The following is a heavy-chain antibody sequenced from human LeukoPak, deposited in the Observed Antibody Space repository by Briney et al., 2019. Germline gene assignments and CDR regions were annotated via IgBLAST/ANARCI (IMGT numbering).Heavy chain of an antibody. V-gene: IGHV3-21*01. CDR3: ARDRITIYGGVDY. Sequence: GGSLRLSCAASGFTFSSYSMNWVRQAPGKGLEWVLSISSSSSYIYYADSVKGRYTISRDNAKNSLYLQMNSLRAEDTAVYYCARDRITIYGGVDYWGQGTLVTVSS. J-gene: IGHJ4*02. CDR2: ISSSSSYI. D-gene: IGHD3-3*01. CDR1: GFTFSSYS.